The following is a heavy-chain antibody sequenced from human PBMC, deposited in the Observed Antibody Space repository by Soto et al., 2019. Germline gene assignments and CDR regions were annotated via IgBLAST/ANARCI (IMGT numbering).Heavy chain of an antibody. D-gene: IGHD5-12*01. V-gene: IGHV4-59*02. J-gene: IGHJ4*02. CDR3: AREAGRYSGYVGHFDS. CDR1: GGSVSSDY. Sequence: QVQLQESGPGLVKPSETLSLTCTVSGGSVSSDYWSWIRQPPGKGLEWIGYIYNSGSTTYNPSLASRVTISVDTSNNHFSLILRSVTAADTAFYYCAREAGRYSGYVGHFDSWGQGTLVTVSS. CDR2: IYNSGST.